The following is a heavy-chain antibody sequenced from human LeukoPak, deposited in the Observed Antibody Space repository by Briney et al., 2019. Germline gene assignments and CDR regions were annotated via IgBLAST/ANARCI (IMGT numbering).Heavy chain of an antibody. V-gene: IGHV3-21*01. CDR2: ISSSSSYI. CDR1: GFTFSSYS. D-gene: IGHD5-18*01. J-gene: IGHJ6*03. CDR3: ARVKSGYSYGPHYYYYYYMDV. Sequence: GGSLRLSCAASGFTFSSYSMNWVRQAPGKGLEWVSSISSSSSYIYYADSVKGRFTISRDNAKNSLYLQMNSLRAEDTAVYYCARVKSGYSYGPHYYYYYYMDVWGKGTTVTVSS.